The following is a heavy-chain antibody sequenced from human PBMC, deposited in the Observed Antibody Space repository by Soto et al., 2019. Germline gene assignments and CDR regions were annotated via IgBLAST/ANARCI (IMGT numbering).Heavy chain of an antibody. J-gene: IGHJ4*02. CDR1: GYSFTTYA. D-gene: IGHD6-19*01. CDR3: ARAVAVPADFDY. CDR2: INAGNGNT. V-gene: IGHV1-3*05. Sequence: QVQLVQSGAEEKKPGASVKVSCKASGYSFTTYAMHWVRQAPGQGLEWMGWINAGNGNTKNSQKFQGRVTITRDTSASTAYMELSSVRSEDTAVYYCARAVAVPADFDYWGQGTLVTVSS.